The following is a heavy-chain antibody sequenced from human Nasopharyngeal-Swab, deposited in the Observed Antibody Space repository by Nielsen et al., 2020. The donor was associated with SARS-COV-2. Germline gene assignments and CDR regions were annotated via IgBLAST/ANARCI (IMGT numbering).Heavy chain of an antibody. Sequence: GESLKISCAASGFTLSNYAMNWVRLAPGKGLEWVSAISGGDDTTYYADSVKGRFTISRDNARSSLYLQMNSLRDEDTAVYYCARDDYIWGSFAYWGQGNLVTVSS. J-gene: IGHJ4*02. CDR1: GFTLSNYA. CDR2: ISGGDDTT. CDR3: ARDDYIWGSFAY. V-gene: IGHV3-23*01. D-gene: IGHD3-16*01.